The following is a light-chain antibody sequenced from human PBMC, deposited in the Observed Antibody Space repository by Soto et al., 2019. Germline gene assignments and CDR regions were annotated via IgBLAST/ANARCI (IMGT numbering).Light chain of an antibody. V-gene: IGKV3-20*01. CDR1: QSVSSSY. CDR2: GAS. CDR3: QQYGSSAPWM. J-gene: IGKJ1*01. Sequence: EIVLTQSPGTLSLSPGERATLSCRASQSVSSSYLAWYQQKPGQAPRLLNYGASSRATGIPDRFSGSGSGTDFTLTISRLEPEDFAVYYCQQYGSSAPWMFGQGTKVEIK.